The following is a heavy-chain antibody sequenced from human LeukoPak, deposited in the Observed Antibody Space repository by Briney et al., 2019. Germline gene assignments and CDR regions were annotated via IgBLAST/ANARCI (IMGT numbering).Heavy chain of an antibody. V-gene: IGHV1-2*02. J-gene: IGHJ4*02. D-gene: IGHD5-24*01. Sequence: GASVTVSFKASGYTFTSYAIHWVRQAPGQGLEWMGWITPSGGTNYPQKFQGRVAITWDTSITTAYMDLSRLTSDDTAVYYCARDRYGDGFAHLDYWGQGALVTVSS. CDR2: ITPSGGT. CDR3: ARDRYGDGFAHLDY. CDR1: GYTFTSYA.